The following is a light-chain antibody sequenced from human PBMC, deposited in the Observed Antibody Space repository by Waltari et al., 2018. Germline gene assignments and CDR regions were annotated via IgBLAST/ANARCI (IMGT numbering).Light chain of an antibody. CDR3: QQSYSTPRT. Sequence: DIQMTQSPSSLSASVGHRVTIPCRASPSISNYLNWYQQKPGKAPKLLIYAASSLQSGVPSRFNGSGSGTDFTLTISSLQPEDFATYYCQQSYSTPRTFGQGTKVEIK. CDR2: AAS. CDR1: PSISNY. V-gene: IGKV1-39*01. J-gene: IGKJ1*01.